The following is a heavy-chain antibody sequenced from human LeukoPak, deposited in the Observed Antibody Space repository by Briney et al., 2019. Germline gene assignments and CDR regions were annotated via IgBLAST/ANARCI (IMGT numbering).Heavy chain of an antibody. J-gene: IGHJ4*02. CDR3: ARVHGGYPFDQ. Sequence: GGSLRLSCAASGFTVSSNYMSWVRQAPGKGLEWVSVTYSNGRTYYADSVKGRFTISRDNAKNSLYLQMNGLRAEDTAVYYCARVHGGYPFDQWGQGTLVTVSS. CDR1: GFTVSSNY. D-gene: IGHD2-15*01. V-gene: IGHV3-53*01. CDR2: TYSNGRT.